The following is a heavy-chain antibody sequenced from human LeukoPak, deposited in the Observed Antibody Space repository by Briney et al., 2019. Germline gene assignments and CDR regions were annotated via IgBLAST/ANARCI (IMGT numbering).Heavy chain of an antibody. CDR3: AKATDDYSRRGIDY. CDR1: GFTFSSYA. Sequence: GGPLRLSCAASGFTFSSYAINWVRQAPGKGLEWVSSISASGDGSYYALSVKGRFTISRDNSKNTLFLQMNSLRADDTAVYYCAKATDDYSRRGIDYWGQGTLVTVSS. CDR2: ISASGDGS. V-gene: IGHV3-23*01. D-gene: IGHD4-11*01. J-gene: IGHJ4*02.